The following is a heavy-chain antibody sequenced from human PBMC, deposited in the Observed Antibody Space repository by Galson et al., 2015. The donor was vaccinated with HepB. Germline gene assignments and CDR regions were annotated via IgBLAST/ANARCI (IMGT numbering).Heavy chain of an antibody. V-gene: IGHV1-24*01. Sequence: SVKVSCKVPGYTLTELSMHWVRQAPGKGLEWMGGFDPEDGETIYAQKFQGRVTMTEDTSTDTAYMELSSLRSEDTAVYYCATAYIAVFLMPDAFDIWGQGTMVTVSS. CDR2: FDPEDGET. CDR1: GYTLTELS. D-gene: IGHD6-19*01. CDR3: ATAYIAVFLMPDAFDI. J-gene: IGHJ3*02.